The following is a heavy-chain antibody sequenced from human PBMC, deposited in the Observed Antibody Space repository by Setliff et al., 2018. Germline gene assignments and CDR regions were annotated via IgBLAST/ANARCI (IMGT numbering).Heavy chain of an antibody. Sequence: GGSLRLSCAASGFTFSSYNMDWVRQAPGKGLEWVSYINSRSSTIFYADSVKGRFTISRDNAKNSLYLQMNSLRVEDTALYYCARDDDSSGYYSYYYMDVWGKGTTVTVSS. CDR3: ARDDDSSGYYSYYYMDV. V-gene: IGHV3-48*04. CDR1: GFTFSSYN. CDR2: INSRSSTI. D-gene: IGHD3-22*01. J-gene: IGHJ6*03.